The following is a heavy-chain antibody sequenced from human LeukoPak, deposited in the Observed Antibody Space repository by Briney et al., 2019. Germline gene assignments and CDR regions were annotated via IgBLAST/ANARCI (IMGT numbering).Heavy chain of an antibody. D-gene: IGHD1-26*01. V-gene: IGHV3-21*04. CDR2: ISSSSTNM. CDR1: GFTFSSYS. Sequence: PGGSLRLSCAASGFTFSSYSMNWVRQAPGKGLEWVSSISSSSTNMYYADSLKGRFTISRDNAKNSLYLQMNSLRAEDTALYHCARGGGLGASRFDYWGQGTLVTVSS. CDR3: ARGGGLGASRFDY. J-gene: IGHJ4*02.